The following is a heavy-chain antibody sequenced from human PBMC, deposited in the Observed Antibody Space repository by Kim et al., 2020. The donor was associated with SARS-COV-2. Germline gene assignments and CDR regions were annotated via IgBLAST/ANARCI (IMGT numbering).Heavy chain of an antibody. CDR2: IYYSGST. CDR3: ARHLGATFRHRLTRFGY. Sequence: SETLSLTCTVSGGSISSSSYYWGWIRQPPGKGLEWIGSIYYSGSTYYNPSLKSRVTISVDTSKNQFSLKLSSVTAADTAVYYCARHLGATFRHRLTRFGYWGQGTLVTVSS. D-gene: IGHD3-10*02. CDR1: GGSISSSSYY. J-gene: IGHJ4*02. V-gene: IGHV4-39*01.